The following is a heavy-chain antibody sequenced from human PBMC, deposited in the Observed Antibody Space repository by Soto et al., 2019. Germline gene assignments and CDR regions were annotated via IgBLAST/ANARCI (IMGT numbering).Heavy chain of an antibody. D-gene: IGHD3-3*01. CDR2: ISGSGGST. J-gene: IGHJ4*02. CDR1: GFTFSSYA. CDR3: AKDRSPTGPRITIPFDY. V-gene: IGHV3-23*01. Sequence: PGGSLRLSCAASGFTFSSYAMSWVRQAPGKGLEWVSAISGSGGSTYYADSVKGRFTISRDNSKNTLYLQMNSLRAEDTAVYYCAKDRSPTGPRITIPFDYWGQGTLVTVSS.